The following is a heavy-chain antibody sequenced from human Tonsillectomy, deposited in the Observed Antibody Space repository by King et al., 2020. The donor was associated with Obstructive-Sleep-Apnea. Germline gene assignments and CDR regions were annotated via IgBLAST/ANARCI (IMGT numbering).Heavy chain of an antibody. V-gene: IGHV3-48*04. CDR2: ISTGTNTM. CDR3: ATKGEWEMFLEN. J-gene: IGHJ4*02. CDR1: GLTLGTYT. D-gene: IGHD3-16*01. Sequence: VQLVESGGGLVQPGGSLRLSCAASGLTLGTYTMNWVRQAPGKGLEWVSYISTGTNTMYYADSVKGRFTISRDNAKNSVYLHMDSLSAEDTAVYYCATKGEWEMFLENWGQGTLVTVSS.